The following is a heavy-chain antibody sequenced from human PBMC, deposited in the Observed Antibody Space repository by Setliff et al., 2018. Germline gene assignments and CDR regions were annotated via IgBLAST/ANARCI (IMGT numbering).Heavy chain of an antibody. J-gene: IGHJ4*02. D-gene: IGHD2-15*01. CDR1: GYTFTSYY. Sequence: GASVKVSCKASGYTFTSYYMHWVRQAPGQGLEWVGIINPSGGSTSYARKFQGRVTMTRDTSTSTVYMELSSLRSEDTAVYYCAVSQTPEYYFDYWGQGTLVTVSS. CDR3: AVSQTPEYYFDY. V-gene: IGHV1-46*01. CDR2: INPSGGST.